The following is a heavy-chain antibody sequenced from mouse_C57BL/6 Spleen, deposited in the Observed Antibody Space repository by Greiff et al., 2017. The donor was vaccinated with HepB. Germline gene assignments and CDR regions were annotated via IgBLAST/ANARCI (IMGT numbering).Heavy chain of an antibody. D-gene: IGHD2-5*01. CDR2: ISYDGSN. V-gene: IGHV3-6*01. Sequence: VQLQQSGPGLVKPSQSLSLTCSVTGYSITSGYYWNWIRQFPGNKLEWMGYISYDGSNNYNPSLKNRISITRDTSKNQFFLKLNSVTTEDTATYYCARSSYYSNAWFAYWGQGTLVTVSA. CDR1: GYSITSGYY. CDR3: ARSSYYSNAWFAY. J-gene: IGHJ3*01.